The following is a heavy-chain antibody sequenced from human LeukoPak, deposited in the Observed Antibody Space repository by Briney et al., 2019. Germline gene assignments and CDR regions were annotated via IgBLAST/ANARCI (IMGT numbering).Heavy chain of an antibody. V-gene: IGHV1-69*13. Sequence: ASVNVSCKASGCTFSSYAISWVRQAPGQGLEWMGGIIPIFGTANYSQKFQGRVTITADESTSTAYMELSSLRSEDTAVYYGARDPNYSDSGSYSYFDYWGQGTLVTVSS. J-gene: IGHJ4*02. CDR1: GCTFSSYA. CDR2: IIPIFGTA. CDR3: ARDPNYSDSGSYSYFDY. D-gene: IGHD3-10*01.